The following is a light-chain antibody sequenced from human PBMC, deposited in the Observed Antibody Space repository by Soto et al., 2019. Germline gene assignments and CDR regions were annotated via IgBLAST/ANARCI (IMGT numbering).Light chain of an antibody. CDR3: KHFTSGTWP. CDR1: QNIGRW. V-gene: IGKV1-5*01. CDR2: DVS. Sequence: DIQMSQSPSTLSASVGDRVAITCRASQNIGRWVAWYQQKPGKAPKLLLYDVSSLESGVPSRFSGSGSGTEFILNIYGLQPDDFTTYCSKHFTSGTWPFGQGTK. J-gene: IGKJ1*01.